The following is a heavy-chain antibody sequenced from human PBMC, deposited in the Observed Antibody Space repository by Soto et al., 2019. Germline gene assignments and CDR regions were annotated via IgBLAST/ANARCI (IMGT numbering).Heavy chain of an antibody. CDR2: ITASGGTT. CDR3: AKDRASGRGSCYDS. V-gene: IGHV3-23*01. Sequence: VQLLESGGGLIQPGGSLRLSCAASEFNFSNFAMAWVRQAPGKGLEWVSHITASGGTTYYANSVKGRFTISRDNSKNILYLHMSALRAEDTGIFFCAKDRASGRGSCYDSWGQGTLVTVSS. J-gene: IGHJ4*02. CDR1: EFNFSNFA. D-gene: IGHD1-26*01.